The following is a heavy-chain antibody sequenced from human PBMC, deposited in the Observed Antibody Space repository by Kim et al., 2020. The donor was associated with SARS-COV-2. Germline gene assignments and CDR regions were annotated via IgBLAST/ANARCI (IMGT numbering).Heavy chain of an antibody. V-gene: IGHV3-30*02. D-gene: IGHD3-10*01. CDR3: ATVLRWVGEFERLDY. Sequence: ADSVKGRFTITRDNSKNTLYLQMNSLRAEDTAVYYCATVLRWVGEFERLDYWGQGTLVTVSS. J-gene: IGHJ4*02.